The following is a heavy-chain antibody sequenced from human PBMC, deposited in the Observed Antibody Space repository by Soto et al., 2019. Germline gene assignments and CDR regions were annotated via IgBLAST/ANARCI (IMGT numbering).Heavy chain of an antibody. V-gene: IGHV1-3*01. D-gene: IGHD3-16*02. CDR2: INDGNSNT. Sequence: QVPLVQSGAEVKKPGASVKVSCKASGYTFNSYAIHWVRQAPGQRLEWMGWINDGNSNTKYSQKFQDRVTITRDTFASTAFMELSSLRSEDTAVYYCARGDYIWGSYRYSFFDYWGQGTLVTVSS. CDR3: ARGDYIWGSYRYSFFDY. CDR1: GYTFNSYA. J-gene: IGHJ4*02.